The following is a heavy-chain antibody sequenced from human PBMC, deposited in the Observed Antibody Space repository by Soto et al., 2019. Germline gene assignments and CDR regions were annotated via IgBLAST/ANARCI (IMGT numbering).Heavy chain of an antibody. J-gene: IGHJ3*02. CDR3: ARGVYGSGNYYTGPSAFDI. CDR1: GGTLSDHG. D-gene: IGHD3-10*01. V-gene: IGHV1-69*06. Sequence: QVQLEQSGAEVKKPGSSVKISCKASGGTLSDHGVSWLRQAPGQGLEWVGGTIPVFNTAKYAPKFQGRATIAADKSTTIAYMELGSLRSDDTAFYYCARGVYGSGNYYTGPSAFDIWGQGTLVIVSS. CDR2: TIPVFNTA.